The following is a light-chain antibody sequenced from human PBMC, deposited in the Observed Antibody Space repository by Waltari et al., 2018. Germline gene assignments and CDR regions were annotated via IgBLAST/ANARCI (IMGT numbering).Light chain of an antibody. CDR3: VLYMGSGIWV. J-gene: IGLJ3*02. CDR2: SAN. V-gene: IGLV8-61*01. Sequence: QTVVTQEPSFSVSPGGPVTLTCRLRSGSVSARHYPSWYQQTPGQAPRMLIYSANTRSSGVPDRFSGSILGNKAALTITGAQADDECDYYCVLYMGSGIWVFGGGTKLTVL. CDR1: SGSVSARHY.